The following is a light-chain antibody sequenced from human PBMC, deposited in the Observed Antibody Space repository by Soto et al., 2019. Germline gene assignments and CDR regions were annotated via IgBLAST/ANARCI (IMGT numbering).Light chain of an antibody. CDR1: SSDVGGYNY. CDR3: QSYDPTLNVV. CDR2: EVS. J-gene: IGLJ2*01. V-gene: IGLV2-14*01. Sequence: QSALTQPASVSGSPGQSITISCTGTSSDVGGYNYVSWYQQHPGKAPKLMIYEVSNRPSGVPDRFSGSKSGTSASLAITGLQAEDEADYYCQSYDPTLNVVFGGGTKVTVL.